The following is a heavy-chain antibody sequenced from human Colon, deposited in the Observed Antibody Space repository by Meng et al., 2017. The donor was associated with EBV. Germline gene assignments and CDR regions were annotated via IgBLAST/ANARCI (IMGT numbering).Heavy chain of an antibody. V-gene: IGHV4-4*02. Sequence: QVQLQEAGPGLVEPSGTLSLTCAVSGASISSNNCRSWVRQPPGKGLEWIGEIYHGGNTNYNPSLKSRVTISVDRSNDQFSLSLSSVTAADTAVYYCARGNAYNAPSFDYWGQGTLVTVSS. D-gene: IGHD5-24*01. J-gene: IGHJ4*02. CDR3: ARGNAYNAPSFDY. CDR2: IYHGGNT. CDR1: GASISSNNC.